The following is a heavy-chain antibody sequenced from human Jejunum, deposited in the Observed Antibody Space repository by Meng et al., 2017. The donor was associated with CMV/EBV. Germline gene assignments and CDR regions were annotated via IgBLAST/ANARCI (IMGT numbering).Heavy chain of an antibody. D-gene: IGHD1-26*01. V-gene: IGHV3-66*01. J-gene: IGHJ4*02. CDR2: IYSNGDT. Sequence: VELGGGLVQPGGSLRLSVAVSGVSVSDDYLSWVRQSPGKGLEWVSIIYSNGDTHYADSVKGRITISRDNSKNTVSLEMNALRVDDTAAYYCAKLGVGATYWDSWGQGILVTVSS. CDR3: AKLGVGATYWDS. CDR1: GVSVSDDY.